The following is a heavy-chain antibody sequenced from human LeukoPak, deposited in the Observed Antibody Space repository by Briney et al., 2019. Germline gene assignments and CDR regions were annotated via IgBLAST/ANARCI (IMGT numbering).Heavy chain of an antibody. Sequence: SETLSLTCTVSGGSISSSTSYWGWSRQPPGKGLEWIGSIYHSGSTYYNPSLKSRVTISVDTSKNQFSLKLSSVTAADAAVYYCARLSAWWLADYWGQGILVTVSS. V-gene: IGHV4-39*01. CDR3: ARLSAWWLADY. CDR1: GGSISSSTSY. CDR2: IYHSGST. D-gene: IGHD2-15*01. J-gene: IGHJ4*02.